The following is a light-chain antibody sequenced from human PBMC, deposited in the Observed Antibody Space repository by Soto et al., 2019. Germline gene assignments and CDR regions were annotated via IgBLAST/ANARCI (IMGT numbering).Light chain of an antibody. J-gene: IGLJ1*01. CDR2: DST. CDR3: GTWDSSLSAGV. V-gene: IGLV1-51*01. Sequence: QSALTQPPSVSAAPGQKVTISCSGSSSNIGNNYVSWYQQLPGTAPKLLIYDSTHRPSGIPDRFSGSKSGTSATLGITGLQTGDEADYYCGTWDSSLSAGVFGTGTKLTVL. CDR1: SSNIGNNY.